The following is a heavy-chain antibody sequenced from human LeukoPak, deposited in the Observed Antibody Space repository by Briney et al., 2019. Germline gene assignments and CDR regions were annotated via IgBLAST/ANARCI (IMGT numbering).Heavy chain of an antibody. D-gene: IGHD3-22*01. CDR1: GGSISGSSYY. CDR3: AVTMIVAEEYYFDY. J-gene: IGHJ4*02. CDR2: IYYSGST. V-gene: IGHV4-39*01. Sequence: SETLSLTCTVSGGSISGSSYYWGWIRQPPGKGLEWIGSIYYSGSTYYNPSLKSRVTISVDTSKNQFSLKLSSVTAADTAVYYCAVTMIVAEEYYFDYWGQGTLVTVSS.